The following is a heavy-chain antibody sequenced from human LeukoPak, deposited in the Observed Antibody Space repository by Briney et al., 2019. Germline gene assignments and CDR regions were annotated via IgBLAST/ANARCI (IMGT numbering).Heavy chain of an antibody. CDR1: GGSFSVYY. Sequence: SETLSLTCAVYGGSFSVYYWSWIRQPPGKGLEWIGEINHSGSTNYNPSLKSRVTISVDTSKNQFSLKLSSVTAADTAVYYCARDPDAYYYDSSGLKGYFDYWGQGTLVTVSS. CDR2: INHSGST. J-gene: IGHJ4*02. CDR3: ARDPDAYYYDSSGLKGYFDY. D-gene: IGHD3-22*01. V-gene: IGHV4-34*01.